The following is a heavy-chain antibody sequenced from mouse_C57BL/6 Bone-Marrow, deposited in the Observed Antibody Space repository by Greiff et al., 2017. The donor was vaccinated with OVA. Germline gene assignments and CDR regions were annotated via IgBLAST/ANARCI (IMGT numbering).Heavy chain of an antibody. Sequence: EVQLQQSGPGLVKPSQSLSLTCSVTGYSITSGYYWNWIRQFPGNKLEWMGYISYDGSNNYNPSLKNRISITRYTSKHPFFLKLKSMTTEDTATDYCARGSTTVVAPGFAYWGQGTLVTVSA. CDR2: ISYDGSN. D-gene: IGHD1-1*01. J-gene: IGHJ3*01. CDR3: ARGSTTVVAPGFAY. V-gene: IGHV3-6*01. CDR1: GYSITSGYY.